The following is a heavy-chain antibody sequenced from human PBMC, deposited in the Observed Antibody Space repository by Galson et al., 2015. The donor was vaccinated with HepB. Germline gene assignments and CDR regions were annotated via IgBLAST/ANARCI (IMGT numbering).Heavy chain of an antibody. CDR2: ISSRSSTI. CDR1: GFTSSSYS. D-gene: IGHD3-3*01. Sequence: SLRLACAASGFTSSSYSMNWVRQAPGKGLEWVSYISSRSSTIYYADSVKGRFTISRDNAKNSLYLQMNSLRAEDTAVYYCARDSITIFGVVITYGMDVWGQGTTVTVSS. V-gene: IGHV3-48*01. CDR3: ARDSITIFGVVITYGMDV. J-gene: IGHJ6*02.